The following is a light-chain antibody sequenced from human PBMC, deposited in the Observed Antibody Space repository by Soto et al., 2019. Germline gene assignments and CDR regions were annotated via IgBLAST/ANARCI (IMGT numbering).Light chain of an antibody. CDR2: SAS. CDR1: QGISTY. CDR3: QHYNNAPYT. J-gene: IGKJ2*01. V-gene: IGKV1-27*01. Sequence: DIQMTQSPSSRSASVGDRVTITCRASQGISTYLAWYQQKPGKVPKLLIYSASTLQSGVPSRFSGSGSGTAFTLPISSLDPEDVATYYCQHYNNAPYTFGQGTKLEIK.